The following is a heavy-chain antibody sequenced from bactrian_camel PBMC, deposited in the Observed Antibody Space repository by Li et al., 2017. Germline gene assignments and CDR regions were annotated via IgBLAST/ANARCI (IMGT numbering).Heavy chain of an antibody. V-gene: IGHV3S53*01. CDR1: GSIYGDAC. D-gene: IGHD3*01. CDR3: AASTRLRSARNVFLPSEYNY. CDR2: IDSDGIA. Sequence: VQLVESGGGSVQAGGSLRLSCGASGSIYGDACVGWLRQAPGKEREGVAAIDSDGIASYADSVKGRFTVSRDNANNTVNLMMNSLKPEDTAMYYCAASTRLRSARNVFLPSEYNYWGQGTQVTVS. J-gene: IGHJ4*01.